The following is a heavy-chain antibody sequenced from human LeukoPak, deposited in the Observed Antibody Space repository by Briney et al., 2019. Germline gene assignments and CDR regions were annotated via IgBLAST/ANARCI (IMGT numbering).Heavy chain of an antibody. CDR3: AREGGFYRPLDY. D-gene: IGHD3-3*01. CDR1: GGSFNSYY. Sequence: SETLSLTCTVSGGSFNSYYWSWIRQPAGKGLEWIGRIYTSGNTNYNPSLKSRLTMSVDLSENHVSLKLTSVTAADTAVYYCAREGGFYRPLDYSGQGTLVTVSS. J-gene: IGHJ4*02. V-gene: IGHV4-4*07. CDR2: IYTSGNT.